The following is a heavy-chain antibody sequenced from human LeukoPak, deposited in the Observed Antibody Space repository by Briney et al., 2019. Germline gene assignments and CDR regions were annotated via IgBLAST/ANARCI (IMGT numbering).Heavy chain of an antibody. CDR3: ARCSAGQLWELTSFDH. J-gene: IGHJ4*02. CDR2: IIPIFGIA. V-gene: IGHV1-69*04. CDR1: GGTFSSYA. D-gene: IGHD5-18*01. Sequence: GASVKVSCKASGGTFSSYAISWVRQAPGQGLEWMGRIIPIFGIANYAQKFQGRVTITADKSTSTAYMELSSLRSEDTAVYYCARCSAGQLWELTSFDHWGQGTLVTVSS.